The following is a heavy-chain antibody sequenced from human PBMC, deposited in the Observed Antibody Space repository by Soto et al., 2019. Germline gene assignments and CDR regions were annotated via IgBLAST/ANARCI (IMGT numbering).Heavy chain of an antibody. J-gene: IGHJ6*02. Sequence: ASVKVSCKASGYTFTSYDINWVRQATGQGLEWMGWMNPNSGNTGYAQKFQGRVTMTRNTSISTAYMELSSLRSEDTAVYYCARRVTCGGRCDGVYYYGMDVWGQGTTVTVSS. D-gene: IGHD2-15*01. V-gene: IGHV1-8*01. CDR1: GYTFTSYD. CDR2: MNPNSGNT. CDR3: ARRVTCGGRCDGVYYYGMDV.